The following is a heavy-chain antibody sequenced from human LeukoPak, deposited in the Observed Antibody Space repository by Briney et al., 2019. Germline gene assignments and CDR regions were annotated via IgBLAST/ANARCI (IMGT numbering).Heavy chain of an antibody. V-gene: IGHV4-59*11. CDR1: GGSITSHY. CDR3: AREHTSGSYVY. CDR2: IYYSGST. J-gene: IGHJ4*02. D-gene: IGHD3-10*01. Sequence: SETLSLTCTVSGGSITSHYWSWIRQPPGKGLEYIGYIYYSGSTNYNPSLESRVTISVDTSKNQFSLELSSVTAADTAVYYCAREHTSGSYVYWGQGTLVTVSS.